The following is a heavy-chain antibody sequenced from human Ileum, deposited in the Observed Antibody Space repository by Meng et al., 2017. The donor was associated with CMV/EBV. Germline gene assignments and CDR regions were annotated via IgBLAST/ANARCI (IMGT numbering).Heavy chain of an antibody. CDR3: ARAETTDPTP. J-gene: IGHJ5*02. CDR1: GIAVNSHY. Sequence: VQLAESGGGLVQPGGSLRLSCAVSGIAVNSHYMTWVRQAPGKGLEWVASIFADDRSSYANSVKGRFSVSRDVSKNILYLQMNSLRLDDTALYFCARAETTDPTPWGQGTLVTVSS. D-gene: IGHD1-1*01. V-gene: IGHV3-66*01. CDR2: IFADDRS.